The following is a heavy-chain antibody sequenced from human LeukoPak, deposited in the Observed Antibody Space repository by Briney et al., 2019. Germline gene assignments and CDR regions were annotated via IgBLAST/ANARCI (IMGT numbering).Heavy chain of an antibody. D-gene: IGHD1-26*01. J-gene: IGHJ4*02. CDR1: GFTFDDYG. CDR2: ISGSGGST. V-gene: IGHV3-23*01. Sequence: PGGSLRLSCAASGFTFDDYGMSWVRQAPGKGLEWVSAISGSGGSTYYADSVKGRFTISRDNSKNTLYLQMNSLRAEDTAVYYCAKRVGATRPHFDYWGQGTLVTVSS. CDR3: AKRVGATRPHFDY.